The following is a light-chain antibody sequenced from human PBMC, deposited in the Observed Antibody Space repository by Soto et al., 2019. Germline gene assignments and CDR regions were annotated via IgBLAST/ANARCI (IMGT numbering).Light chain of an antibody. CDR3: QQYHTWPIT. Sequence: DIVMTQSPATLSVAPGERVTFSCRASQGVSRNLAWYQHKPGQAPRLLISGASIGATGIPARFSGSGSGTEFTLTISSLQSEECAIYYCQQYHTWPITFGGGTKVEIK. V-gene: IGKV3-15*01. CDR1: QGVSRN. J-gene: IGKJ4*01. CDR2: GAS.